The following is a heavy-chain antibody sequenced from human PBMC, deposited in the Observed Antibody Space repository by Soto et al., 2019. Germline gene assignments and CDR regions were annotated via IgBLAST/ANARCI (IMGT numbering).Heavy chain of an antibody. V-gene: IGHV3-48*02. CDR1: GFTFSNYN. CDR3: AKSGCLRLEYYYGMDV. J-gene: IGHJ6*02. D-gene: IGHD5-12*01. Sequence: EVQLVESGGGLVQPGGSLRLSCAASGFTFSNYNMNWVRQAPGKGLEWVSYISSSSSTIYYADSVKGRFTISRDNAKNSLYLQMNSLRDEDTAVYYCAKSGCLRLEYYYGMDVWGQGTTVTVSS. CDR2: ISSSSSTI.